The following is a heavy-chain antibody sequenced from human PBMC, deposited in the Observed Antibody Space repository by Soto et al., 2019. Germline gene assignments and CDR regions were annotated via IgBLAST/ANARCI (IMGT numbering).Heavy chain of an antibody. CDR1: GDSISSSSYY. D-gene: IGHD6-19*01. CDR3: ARLGVIAVAYYYYGMDV. J-gene: IGHJ6*02. Sequence: SETLCLTCTVSGDSISSSSYYLGWIRQPPGKGLEWIGSIYYSGSTYYNPSLKSRVTISVDTSKNQFSLKLSSVTAADTAVYYCARLGVIAVAYYYYGMDVWGQGTTVTVSS. V-gene: IGHV4-39*01. CDR2: IYYSGST.